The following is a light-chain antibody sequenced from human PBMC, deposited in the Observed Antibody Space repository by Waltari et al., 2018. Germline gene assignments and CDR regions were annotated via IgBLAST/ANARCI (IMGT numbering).Light chain of an antibody. CDR1: QSVSTN. CDR2: AAS. V-gene: IGKV3-15*01. CDR3: HQYDKWPPRYT. J-gene: IGKJ2*01. Sequence: VVLTQSPATLSVSPGDRATLSCMASQSVSTNLAWYQQKPGQAPRLLIFAASTRATGVPVRFSGSGSGTEFTLSISSLQSEDFAVYYCHQYDKWPPRYTFGPGTRLDIK.